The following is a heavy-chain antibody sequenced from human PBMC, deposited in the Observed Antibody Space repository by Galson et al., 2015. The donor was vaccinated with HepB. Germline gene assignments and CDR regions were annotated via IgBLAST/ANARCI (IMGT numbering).Heavy chain of an antibody. CDR3: ARSYDYGDYYFDY. V-gene: IGHV3-30-3*01. Sequence: SLRLSCAASGFTFSNYPIHWVRQAPGKGLEWVAVISYDGSNKYYADSVKGRFIISRDNSRNTLYLEMNSLKPEDTAVYYCARSYDYGDYYFDYWGQGTLVTVSS. D-gene: IGHD4-17*01. J-gene: IGHJ4*02. CDR2: ISYDGSNK. CDR1: GFTFSNYP.